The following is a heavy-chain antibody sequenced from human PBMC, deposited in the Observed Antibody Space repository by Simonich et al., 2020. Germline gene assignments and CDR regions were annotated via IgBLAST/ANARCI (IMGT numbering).Heavy chain of an antibody. V-gene: IGHV1-18*01. CDR1: GYTFTSYG. CDR3: ARASRGTWWYYYFDY. CDR2: ISAYNGNT. J-gene: IGHJ4*02. Sequence: QVQLVQSGAEVKKPGASVKVSCKASGYTFTSYGISWVRQAPGQGLEWMGWISAYNGNTNNAQKLQGRGTMTTATSTSTAYMGLRSLRSDDTAVYYCARASRGTWWYYYFDYWGQGTLVTVSS. D-gene: IGHD2-15*01.